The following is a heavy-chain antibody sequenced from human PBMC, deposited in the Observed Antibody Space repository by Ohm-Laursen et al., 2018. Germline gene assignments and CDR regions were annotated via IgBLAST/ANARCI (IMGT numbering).Heavy chain of an antibody. CDR3: ARASTALGYCSSTRCYFGLGLDY. D-gene: IGHD2-2*01. V-gene: IGHV3-7*02. J-gene: IGHJ4*02. Sequence: GSLRLSCAAFGFTFSDYWMTWVRQTPGKGLEWVANIKKDGSEKYYVDSVKGRFTISRDNAKNSLDLQMNNLRAEDTAVYYCARASTALGYCSSTRCYFGLGLDYWGQGTLVTVSS. CDR2: IKKDGSEK. CDR1: GFTFSDYW.